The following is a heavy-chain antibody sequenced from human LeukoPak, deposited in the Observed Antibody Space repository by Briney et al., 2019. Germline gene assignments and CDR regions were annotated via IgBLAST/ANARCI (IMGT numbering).Heavy chain of an antibody. CDR1: GFTFSSYG. Sequence: GRSLSLSCAASGFTFSSYGIHWVRQAPGKGLEWVAGISYGGSNKYYADSMKGRFTISRDNSKNTLYLQMNGLRAEDTAVYYCAKEYSSSWYIFDCWGQGTLVTVSS. D-gene: IGHD6-13*01. V-gene: IGHV3-30*18. J-gene: IGHJ4*02. CDR3: AKEYSSSWYIFDC. CDR2: ISYGGSNK.